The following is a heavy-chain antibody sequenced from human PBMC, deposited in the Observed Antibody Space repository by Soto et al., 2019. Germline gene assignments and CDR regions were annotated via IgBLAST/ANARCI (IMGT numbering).Heavy chain of an antibody. V-gene: IGHV5-10-1*01. J-gene: IGHJ5*02. CDR1: GYSFTSYW. CDR2: INPSDFYT. CDR3: ARPAYSGYDYGLDP. D-gene: IGHD5-12*01. Sequence: GESLKISCKGSGYSFTSYWISWVRQMPGKGLEWMGRINPSDFYTNYSPSFQGHVTISTDKFISTAYLQWSSLRASDTAMYYCARPAYSGYDYGLDPWGQGTLVTVSS.